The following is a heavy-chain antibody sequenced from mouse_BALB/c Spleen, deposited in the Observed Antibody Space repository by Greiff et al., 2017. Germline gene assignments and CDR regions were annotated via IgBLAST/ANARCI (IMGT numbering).Heavy chain of an antibody. D-gene: IGHD2-12*01. CDR3: ARHVLRRPPTWYFDV. Sequence: VQVVESGGDLVKPGGSLKLSCAASGFTFSSYGMSWVRQTPDKRLEWVATISSGGSYTYYPDSVKGRFTISRDNAKNTLYLQMSSLKSEDTAMYYCARHVLRRPPTWYFDVWGAGTTVTVSS. CDR1: GFTFSSYG. V-gene: IGHV5-6*01. J-gene: IGHJ1*01. CDR2: ISSGGSYT.